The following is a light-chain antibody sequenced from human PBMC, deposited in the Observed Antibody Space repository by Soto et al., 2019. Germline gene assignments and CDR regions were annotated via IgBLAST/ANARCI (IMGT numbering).Light chain of an antibody. CDR2: GAS. J-gene: IGKJ4*02. V-gene: IGKV3-15*01. CDR1: QSVSSN. CDR3: QQYNNWP. Sequence: EIVMTQSPATLSVSPGERATLFCRASQSVSSNLAWYQQKPGQAPRLLIYGASTRATGIPARFSGSGSGTEFTLTISSLQSEDFEVYYCQQYNNWPFGGGTKVEIK.